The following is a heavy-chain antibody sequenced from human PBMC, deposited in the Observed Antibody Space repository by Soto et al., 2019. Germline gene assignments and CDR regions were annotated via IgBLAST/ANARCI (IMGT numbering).Heavy chain of an antibody. CDR2: IYYSGST. V-gene: IGHV4-31*03. CDR3: ARDHPGHCSGGSCYSHYFDY. J-gene: IGHJ4*02. CDR1: GGSISSGGYY. D-gene: IGHD2-15*01. Sequence: SETLSLTCTVSGGSISSGGYYWSWIRQHPGKGLEWIGYIYYSGSTYYNPSLKSRVTISVDTSKNQFSLKLSSVTAADTAVYYCARDHPGHCSGGSCYSHYFDYWGQGTLVTVSS.